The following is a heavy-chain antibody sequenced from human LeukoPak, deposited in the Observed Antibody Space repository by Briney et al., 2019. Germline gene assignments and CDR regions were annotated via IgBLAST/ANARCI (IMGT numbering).Heavy chain of an antibody. J-gene: IGHJ4*02. Sequence: GGSLRLSCAASGSYWMYWVRQAPGKGLVWVSHINSDGSWTSYADSVKGRFTISKDNAKNTVYLQMNNLRAEDTAVYYCVGFYETYWGRGTLVTVSS. V-gene: IGHV3-74*01. D-gene: IGHD2/OR15-2a*01. CDR3: VGFYETY. CDR2: INSDGSWT. CDR1: GSYW.